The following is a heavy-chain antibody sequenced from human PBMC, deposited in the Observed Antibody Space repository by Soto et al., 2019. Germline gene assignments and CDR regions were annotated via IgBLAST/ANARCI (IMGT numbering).Heavy chain of an antibody. Sequence: SETLSLTCTVSGGSISSYYWSWIRQPPGKGLEWIGYIYYSGSTSYNPSLKSRVTISVDTSKNQFSLKLSSVTAADTAVYYCARVGDSSSWYFSGSFDYWGQATLVPVST. CDR3: ARVGDSSSWYFSGSFDY. CDR1: GGSISSYY. J-gene: IGHJ4*02. V-gene: IGHV4-59*01. D-gene: IGHD6-13*01. CDR2: IYYSGST.